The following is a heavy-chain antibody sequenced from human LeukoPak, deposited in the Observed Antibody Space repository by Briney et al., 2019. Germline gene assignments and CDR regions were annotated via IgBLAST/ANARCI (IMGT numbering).Heavy chain of an antibody. D-gene: IGHD6-19*01. J-gene: IGHJ5*02. CDR1: GGSISNYY. CDR3: ARGTAVAGRLYWFDP. V-gene: IGHV4-4*07. CDR2: IYTSGST. Sequence: SETLSLTCTVSGGSISNYYWNWIRQPAGKGLEWIGRIYTSGSTNYNPSLKSRVTMSVDTSKNQFSLKLSSVTAADTAAYYCARGTAVAGRLYWFDPWGQGTLVTVSS.